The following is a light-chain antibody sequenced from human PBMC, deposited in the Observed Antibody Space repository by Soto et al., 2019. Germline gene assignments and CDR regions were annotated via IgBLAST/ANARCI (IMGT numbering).Light chain of an antibody. CDR1: QYINTR. Sequence: EIVLTQSPATLSSFPGDRVTLSCRASQYINTRLAWYQHRPGQAPRLLIYQTSLRAAGIPARFSGSGSGTDFTLTISSLQSEDFAVYYCQQYNTWRSITFGQGTRLEIK. CDR3: QQYNTWRSIT. CDR2: QTS. J-gene: IGKJ5*01. V-gene: IGKV3D-15*01.